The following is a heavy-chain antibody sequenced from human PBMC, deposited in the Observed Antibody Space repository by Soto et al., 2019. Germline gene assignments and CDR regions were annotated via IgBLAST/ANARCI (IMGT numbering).Heavy chain of an antibody. CDR1: GDSISSNTW. CDR3: ARGGDYRFDY. Sequence: QVQLQESGPGLVKPSGTLSLTCGVSGDSISSNTWWSWVRQPPGKGLEWIGEIYHSGSTNHNPSLKSRLTMSVDKSKNELSLKLYSVTAADTAVYYCARGGDYRFDYWGHGTLVTVSS. D-gene: IGHD4-17*01. V-gene: IGHV4-4*02. J-gene: IGHJ4*01. CDR2: IYHSGST.